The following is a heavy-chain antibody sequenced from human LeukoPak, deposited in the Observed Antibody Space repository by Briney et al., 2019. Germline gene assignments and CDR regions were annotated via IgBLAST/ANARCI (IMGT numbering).Heavy chain of an antibody. V-gene: IGHV3-7*01. D-gene: IGHD3-10*01. CDR3: AREDYGSGSDFYGMDV. CDR1: GFTFSSYW. J-gene: IGHJ6*02. Sequence: GGSLRLSCAASGFTFSSYWMSWVRQAPGKGLEWVANIKEDGSEKYYVDSVKGRFTISRDNTKNSLYLQMNSLRAEDTAVYYCAREDYGSGSDFYGMDVWGQGTTVTVSS. CDR2: IKEDGSEK.